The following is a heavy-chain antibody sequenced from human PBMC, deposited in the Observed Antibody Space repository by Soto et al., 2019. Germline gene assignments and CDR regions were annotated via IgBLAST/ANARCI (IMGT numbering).Heavy chain of an antibody. J-gene: IGHJ6*02. CDR1: GFTFSDYY. CDR3: ARDRAVVLYYYYGMDV. V-gene: IGHV3-11*06. CDR2: ISSSSSYT. D-gene: IGHD6-19*01. Sequence: GESLKISCAASGFTFSDYYMSWIRQAPGKGLEWVSYISSSSSYTNYADSVKGRFTISRDNAKNSLYLQMNSLRAEDTAVYYCARDRAVVLYYYYGMDVWGQGTTVTVSS.